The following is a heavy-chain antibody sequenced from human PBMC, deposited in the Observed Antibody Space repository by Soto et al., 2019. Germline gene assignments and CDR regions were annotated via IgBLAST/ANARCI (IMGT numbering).Heavy chain of an antibody. D-gene: IGHD5-12*01. CDR3: ASNRGGYSGFDHYY. CDR1: GGSISSGGYS. Sequence: QLQLQESGSGLVKPSQTLSLTCAVSGGSISSGGYSWSWIRQPPGKGLEWIGYIYHSGSTYYNPSLKSRVTISVDRSKNQFSLKPSSVTAADTAVYYCASNRGGYSGFDHYYWGQGTLVTVSS. CDR2: IYHSGST. V-gene: IGHV4-30-2*01. J-gene: IGHJ4*02.